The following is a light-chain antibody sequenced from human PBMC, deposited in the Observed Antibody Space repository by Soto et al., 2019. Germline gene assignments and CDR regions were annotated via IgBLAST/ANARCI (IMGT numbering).Light chain of an antibody. Sequence: VLTQRPSVSASPGQKVTISCSGSSSNIGNNYVSWYQQLPGTAPKLLIYDNNKRPSGIPDRFSGSKSGTSATLGITGLQTGDEADYYCGTWDSSLSAYVFGTGTKATVL. CDR2: DNN. V-gene: IGLV1-51*01. J-gene: IGLJ1*01. CDR1: SSNIGNNY. CDR3: GTWDSSLSAYV.